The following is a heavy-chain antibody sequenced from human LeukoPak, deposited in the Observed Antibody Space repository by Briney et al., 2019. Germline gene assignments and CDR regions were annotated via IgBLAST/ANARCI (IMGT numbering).Heavy chain of an antibody. CDR2: IKQDGSEK. D-gene: IGHD6-19*01. J-gene: IGHJ4*02. V-gene: IGHV3-7*01. CDR3: TILAVAGGEVFDY. CDR1: GFTFSSYW. Sequence: GGSLRLSCAASGFTFSSYWMSWVRQAPGKGLEWVANIKQDGSEKYYVDSVEGRFTISRDNAKNSLYLQMNSLRAEDTAVYYCTILAVAGGEVFDYWGQGTLVTVSS.